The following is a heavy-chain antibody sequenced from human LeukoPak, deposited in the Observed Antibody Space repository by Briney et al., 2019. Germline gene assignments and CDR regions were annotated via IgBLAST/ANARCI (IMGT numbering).Heavy chain of an antibody. J-gene: IGHJ4*02. V-gene: IGHV1-8*01. Sequence: GASVKVSCKASGYTFTSYDINWVRQATGQGLEWMGWMNPNSGNTGYAQKFQGRVTMTRNTSISTAYMELSSLRSEDTAVYYCARATRSPRAFDYWGQGTLVAVSS. CDR3: ARATRSPRAFDY. CDR1: GYTFTSYD. CDR2: MNPNSGNT. D-gene: IGHD5-24*01.